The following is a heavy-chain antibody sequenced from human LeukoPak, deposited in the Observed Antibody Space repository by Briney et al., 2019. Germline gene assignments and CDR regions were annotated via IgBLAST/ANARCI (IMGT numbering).Heavy chain of an antibody. CDR2: IYYSGST. J-gene: IGHJ3*02. CDR3: ARQAYAVPWEDAFDI. Sequence: SETLSLTCTVSGGPISSSSYYWSWIRQPPGKGLEWIGYIYYSGSTNYNPSLKSRVTISVDTSKNQFSLKLSSVTAADTAVYYCARQAYAVPWEDAFDIWGQGTMVTVSS. CDR1: GGPISSSSYY. V-gene: IGHV4-61*05. D-gene: IGHD1-26*01.